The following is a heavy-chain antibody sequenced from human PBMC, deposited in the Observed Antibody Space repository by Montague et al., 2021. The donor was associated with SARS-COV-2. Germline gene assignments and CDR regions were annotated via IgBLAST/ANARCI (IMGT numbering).Heavy chain of an antibody. J-gene: IGHJ5*02. V-gene: IGHV3-21*01. D-gene: IGHD6-19*01. CDR1: GFTFSSYY. CDR2: ISGSSSYI. Sequence: SLRLSCAASGFTFSSYYMNWVRQAPGKGLEWVSSISGSSSYIYYADSVKGRFTISRDNAENSLYPQMNSLRAEDTAVYYCARDLPSFFLGIAVAGPFDPWGQGTLVTVSS. CDR3: ARDLPSFFLGIAVAGPFDP.